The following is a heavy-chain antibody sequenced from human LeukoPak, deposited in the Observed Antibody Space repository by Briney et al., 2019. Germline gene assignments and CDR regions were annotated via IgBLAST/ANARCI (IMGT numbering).Heavy chain of an antibody. D-gene: IGHD6-19*01. J-gene: IGHJ3*02. CDR1: GGSISSSSYY. CDR3: ARVPGSGWSAGLDAFDI. V-gene: IGHV4-39*01. CDR2: IYYSGST. Sequence: SETLSLTCTVSGGSISSSSYYWGWIRQPPGKGLEWIGSIYYSGSTYYNPSLKSRVTISVDTSKNQFSLKLSSVTAADTAVYYCARVPGSGWSAGLDAFDIWGQGTMVTVSS.